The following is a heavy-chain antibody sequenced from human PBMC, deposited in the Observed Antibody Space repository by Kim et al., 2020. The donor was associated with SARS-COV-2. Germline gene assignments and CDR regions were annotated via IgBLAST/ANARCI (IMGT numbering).Heavy chain of an antibody. J-gene: IGHJ5*02. V-gene: IGHV1-69*13. CDR2: IIPIFGTA. D-gene: IGHD3-10*02. CDR1: GGTFSSYA. Sequence: SVKVSCKASGGTFSSYAISWVRQAPGQGLEWMGGIIPIFGTANYAQKFQGRVTITADESTSTAYMELSSLRSEDTAVYYCARDHVSIGWFDPWGQGTLVTVSS. CDR3: ARDHVSIGWFDP.